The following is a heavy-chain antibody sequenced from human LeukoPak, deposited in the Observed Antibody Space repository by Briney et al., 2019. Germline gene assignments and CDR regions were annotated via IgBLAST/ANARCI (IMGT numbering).Heavy chain of an antibody. V-gene: IGHV4-34*01. D-gene: IGHD2-2*01. J-gene: IGHJ4*02. Sequence: AETLSLTCAAYGGTFSGYYWSWIRQPPGKGLEWIGEINHSGSTNYNPSLKSRVTISVDTSKNQFSLKLSSVTAADTAVYYCARGGDCSSTSCSVDYWGQGTLVTVSS. CDR1: GGTFSGYY. CDR2: INHSGST. CDR3: ARGGDCSSTSCSVDY.